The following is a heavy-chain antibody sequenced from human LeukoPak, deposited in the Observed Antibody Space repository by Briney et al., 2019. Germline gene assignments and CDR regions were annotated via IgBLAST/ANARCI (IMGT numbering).Heavy chain of an antibody. D-gene: IGHD5-18*01. V-gene: IGHV1-69*06. CDR2: IIPIFGTA. Sequence: GASVKVSCKASGGTFSSYAISWVRQAPGQGLEWMGGIIPIFGTANYAQKFQGRVTITADKSTSTAYMELSSLRSEDTAVYYCARADTLSYYFDYWGQGTLVTVSS. CDR3: ARADTLSYYFDY. J-gene: IGHJ4*02. CDR1: GGTFSSYA.